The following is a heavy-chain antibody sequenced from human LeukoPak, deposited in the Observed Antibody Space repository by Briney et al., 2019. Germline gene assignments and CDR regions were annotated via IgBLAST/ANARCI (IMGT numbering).Heavy chain of an antibody. CDR2: ISNK. D-gene: IGHD4-17*01. CDR3: AKDRFLATVTDY. Sequence: GGSLRLSCAAPGYLMHWVRQAPGTGLEWVAVISNKYYADSVKGRFTISRDNSKNTLYLQMNSLRAEDTAVYYCAKDRFLATVTDYWGQGTLVTVSS. J-gene: IGHJ4*02. V-gene: IGHV3-30*18. CDR1: GYL.